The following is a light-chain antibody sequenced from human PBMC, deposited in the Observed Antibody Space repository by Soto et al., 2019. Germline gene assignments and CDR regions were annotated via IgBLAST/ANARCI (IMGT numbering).Light chain of an antibody. CDR2: GAS. CDR3: QQYGSSWM. CDR1: QTINNN. Sequence: VMTQAPATLSVSPGERATLSCRASQTINNNVAWYQLKDGQVPRLLIYGASSRATGIPDRFSGSGSGTDFILTISRLEPEDFAMYYCQQYGSSWMFGQGTKVDIK. J-gene: IGKJ1*01. V-gene: IGKV3-20*01.